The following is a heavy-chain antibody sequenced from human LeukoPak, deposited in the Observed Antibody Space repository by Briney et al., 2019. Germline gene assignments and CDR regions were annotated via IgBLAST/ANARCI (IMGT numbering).Heavy chain of an antibody. CDR3: ARDEGILTAYYFH. Sequence: GGSLRLSCAPSGFTFSTYWMTWVRQAPGKGLEWVANIKQDGREKYYVDSVKGRFTVSRDNGKNSLYLQMNSLRAEDTAVYYCARDEGILTAYYFHWGQGTLVTVSS. CDR2: IKQDGREK. V-gene: IGHV3-7*03. D-gene: IGHD3-9*01. CDR1: GFTFSTYW. J-gene: IGHJ4*02.